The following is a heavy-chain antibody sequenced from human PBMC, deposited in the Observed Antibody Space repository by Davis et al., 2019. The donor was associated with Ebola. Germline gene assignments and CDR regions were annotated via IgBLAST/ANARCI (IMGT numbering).Heavy chain of an antibody. Sequence: PGGSLRLSCTVSPFSLTNHYWSWVRQPPGRGLEWVGFISYIGNTNSNPSLKSRVTISVDTSKNQFSLKLTSVTAADTAVYYCARDTRPLGGESYDDTFDNWSRGTLVTVSS. J-gene: IGHJ3*02. D-gene: IGHD2-21*01. CDR1: PFSLTNHY. CDR3: ARDTRPLGGESYDDTFDN. CDR2: ISYIGNT. V-gene: IGHV4-59*11.